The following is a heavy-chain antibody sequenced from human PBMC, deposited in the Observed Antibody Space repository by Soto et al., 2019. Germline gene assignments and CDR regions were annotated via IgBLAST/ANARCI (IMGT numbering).Heavy chain of an antibody. CDR3: AKDRRLIYGSGDFYYYYGMDV. J-gene: IGHJ6*01. CDR1: GFTFSSYG. V-gene: IGHV3-30*18. CDR2: ISYDGSNK. D-gene: IGHD3-10*01. Sequence: QVQLVESGGGVVQPGRSLRLSCAASGFTFSSYGMHWVRQAPGKGLEWVAVISYDGSNKYYADSVKGRFTISRDNSKNTLYLQMNSLRAEDTAVYYCAKDRRLIYGSGDFYYYYGMDVW.